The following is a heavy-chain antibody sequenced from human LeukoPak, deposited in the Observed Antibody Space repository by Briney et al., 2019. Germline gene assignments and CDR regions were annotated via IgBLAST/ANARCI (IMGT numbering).Heavy chain of an antibody. CDR3: ARVIAVAGVYYFDY. Sequence: GASVKVSCKASGYTFTNYGISWVRQAPGQGLEWMGWISAYNGNTNYAQKLRGRVTMTTDTSTSTAYMELRSLRSDDTAVHYCARVIAVAGVYYFDYWGQGTLVTVSS. J-gene: IGHJ4*02. V-gene: IGHV1-18*01. CDR1: GYTFTNYG. D-gene: IGHD6-13*01. CDR2: ISAYNGNT.